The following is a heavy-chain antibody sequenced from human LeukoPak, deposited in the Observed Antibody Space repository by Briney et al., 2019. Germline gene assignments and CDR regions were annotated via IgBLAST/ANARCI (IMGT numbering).Heavy chain of an antibody. D-gene: IGHD4-17*01. J-gene: IGHJ4*02. Sequence: ASVKVSCKVSGYTLTELSMHWVRQAPGKGLEWMGGFDPEDGETIYAQKFQGRVTMTEDTSTDTAYKELSSLRSEDTAVYYCGTDTDYGDYYFDYWGQGTLVTVSS. CDR3: GTDTDYGDYYFDY. CDR1: GYTLTELS. V-gene: IGHV1-24*01. CDR2: FDPEDGET.